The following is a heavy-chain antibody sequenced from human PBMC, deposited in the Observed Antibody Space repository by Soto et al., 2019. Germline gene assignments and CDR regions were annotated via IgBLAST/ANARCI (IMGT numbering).Heavy chain of an antibody. CDR1: GFIFDDFC. V-gene: IGHV3-9*01. D-gene: IGHD4-17*01. Sequence: GGSLRLSCAASGFIFDDFCMHWVRQAPGKGLECVSGISWNSGSLAYADSVKGRFTISRDNAKNSLYLQLNSLRAEDTALYYCAKGDQGTTTTASDIWGQGTMVTVSS. CDR3: AKGDQGTTTTASDI. J-gene: IGHJ3*02. CDR2: ISWNSGSL.